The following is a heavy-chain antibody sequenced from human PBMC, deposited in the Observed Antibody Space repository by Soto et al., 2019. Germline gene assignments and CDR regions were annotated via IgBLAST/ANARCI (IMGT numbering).Heavy chain of an antibody. V-gene: IGHV3-30*18. D-gene: IGHD2-15*01. CDR3: AKGRARRVAAFDS. Sequence: QVQVVESGGGVVQPGRSLRLSCAASGFTFSSSGMHWVRQAPGKGLEWVAVISYDGSNKYYADSVKGRFTISRDNSKNTLYLQMTSLRAEETAVYYCAKGRARRVAAFDSWGQGTLVTVSS. CDR2: ISYDGSNK. J-gene: IGHJ4*02. CDR1: GFTFSSSG.